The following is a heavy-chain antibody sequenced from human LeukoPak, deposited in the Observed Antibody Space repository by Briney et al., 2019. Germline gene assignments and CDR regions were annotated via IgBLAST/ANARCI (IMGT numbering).Heavy chain of an antibody. D-gene: IGHD3-10*01. CDR1: GYTFTSYD. V-gene: IGHV1-8*01. CDR2: MNPNSGNT. J-gene: IGHJ4*02. Sequence: ASVKVSCKASGYTFTSYDINWVRQATGQGLEWMGWMNPNSGNTGYAQKFQGRVTMTRNTSISTAYMELSSLRSEDTAVYYCATVPYGSGSYYNYWGQGTLVTVSS. CDR3: ATVPYGSGSYYNY.